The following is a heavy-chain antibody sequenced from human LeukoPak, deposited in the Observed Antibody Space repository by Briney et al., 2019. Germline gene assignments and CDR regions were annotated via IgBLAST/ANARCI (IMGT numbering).Heavy chain of an antibody. CDR1: GIPFNSKW. V-gene: IGHV3-74*01. CDR3: ARGRGYSYGWIGEKLLDY. D-gene: IGHD5-18*01. J-gene: IGHJ4*02. Sequence: GSLQLSCAASGIPFNSKWVQWFRPASGEGPVWVSRIHSDGSSTIYADSVKGRFTISRDNAKNTLYLQMNSLRAEDTAVYYCARGRGYSYGWIGEKLLDYWGQGTLVTVSS. CDR2: IHSDGSST.